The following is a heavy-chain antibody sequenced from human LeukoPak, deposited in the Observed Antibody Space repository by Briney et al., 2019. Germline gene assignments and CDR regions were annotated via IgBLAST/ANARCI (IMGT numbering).Heavy chain of an antibody. J-gene: IGHJ4*02. V-gene: IGHV4-34*01. D-gene: IGHD3-10*01. Sequence: PSETLSLTCAAYGGSFSGYYWSWIRQPPGKGLEWIGEINHSGSTNYNPSLKSRVTISVDTSKNQFSLKLSSVTAADTAVYYCARGVRNYYGSGSYYLRAYYFDYWGQGTLVTVSS. CDR2: INHSGST. CDR1: GGSFSGYY. CDR3: ARGVRNYYGSGSYYLRAYYFDY.